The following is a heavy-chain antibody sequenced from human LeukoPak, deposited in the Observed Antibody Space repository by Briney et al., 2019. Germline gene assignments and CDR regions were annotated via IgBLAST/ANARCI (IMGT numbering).Heavy chain of an antibody. V-gene: IGHV3-21*04. CDR3: ARDHPHSSGAFDI. D-gene: IGHD6-19*01. Sequence: PGGSLRLSCAASGFTFSSYSMNWVRQAPGKGLEWVSSISSSSSYIYYADSVKGRSTISRDNAKNSLYLQMNSLRAEDTAVYYCARDHPHSSGAFDIWGQGTMVTVSS. CDR1: GFTFSSYS. J-gene: IGHJ3*02. CDR2: ISSSSSYI.